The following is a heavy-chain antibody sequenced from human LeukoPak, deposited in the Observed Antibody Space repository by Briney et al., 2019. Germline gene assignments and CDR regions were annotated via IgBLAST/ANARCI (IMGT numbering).Heavy chain of an antibody. D-gene: IGHD2-2*01. Sequence: SQTLSLTCAISGDSVSSNSVTWNWIRQSSSRGLEWLGRTYYRSTWYNDYAVSVRGRITVNPDTSRNQFSLHLNSVTPEDTAVYYCARRLTQYDCFDPWGQGILVTVSS. J-gene: IGHJ5*02. CDR2: TYYRSTWYN. V-gene: IGHV6-1*01. CDR3: ARRLTQYDCFDP. CDR1: GDSVSSNSVT.